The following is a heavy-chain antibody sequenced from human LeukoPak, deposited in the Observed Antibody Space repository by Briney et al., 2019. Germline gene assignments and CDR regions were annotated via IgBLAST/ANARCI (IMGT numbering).Heavy chain of an antibody. CDR3: ARDGAIVGASEYYYGMDV. Sequence: PGGSLGLSCAASGFTFSTYSMNWVRQAPGKGPEWVSSISSSSSYIYYADSVKGRFTISRDNAKNSLYLQMNSLRAEDTAVYYCARDGAIVGASEYYYGMDVWGQGTTVTVSS. D-gene: IGHD1-26*01. J-gene: IGHJ6*02. CDR1: GFTFSTYS. CDR2: ISSSSSYI. V-gene: IGHV3-21*01.